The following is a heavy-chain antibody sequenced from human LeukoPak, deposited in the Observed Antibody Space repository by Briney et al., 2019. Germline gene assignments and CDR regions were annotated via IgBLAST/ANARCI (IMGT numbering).Heavy chain of an antibody. D-gene: IGHD3-16*01. V-gene: IGHV1-2*02. CDR3: ARGGYVIVRDWFDP. CDR1: GYTLTGYY. Sequence: GASVKVSCKASGYTLTGYYMHWVRQAPGQGLEWMGCINPNSGDTKYAQKFQGRVTMTRDTSMNIAYMELSRLRSDDTAIYYCARGGYVIVRDWFDPWGQGTLVTVSS. CDR2: INPNSGDT. J-gene: IGHJ5*02.